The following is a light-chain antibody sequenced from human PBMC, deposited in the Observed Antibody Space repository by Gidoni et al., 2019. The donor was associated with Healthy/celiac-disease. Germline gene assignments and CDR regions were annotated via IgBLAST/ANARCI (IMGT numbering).Light chain of an antibody. CDR3: QQSYSTPPWT. Sequence: DIQMTQSPSSLSASLGDRVTITCRASQSISSYFKWYQQKPGKAPKLLIYAASSLQSGVPSRCSGSGSGTEFTLTISSLQPEDFATYYCQQSYSTPPWTFGQGTKVEIK. CDR1: QSISSY. CDR2: AAS. J-gene: IGKJ1*01. V-gene: IGKV1-39*01.